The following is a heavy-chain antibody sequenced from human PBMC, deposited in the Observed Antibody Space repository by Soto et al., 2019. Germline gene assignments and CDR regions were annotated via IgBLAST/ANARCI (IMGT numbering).Heavy chain of an antibody. CDR3: ARDGGYCSGGSCYFDY. V-gene: IGHV4-59*01. J-gene: IGHJ4*02. Sequence: SETLSLTYTVSGGSISSYYWSWIRQPPGKGLEWIGYIYYSGSTNYNPSLKSRVTISVDTSKNQFSLKLSSVTAADTAVYYCARDGGYCSGGSCYFDYWGQGTLVTVSS. CDR1: GGSISSYY. CDR2: IYYSGST. D-gene: IGHD2-15*01.